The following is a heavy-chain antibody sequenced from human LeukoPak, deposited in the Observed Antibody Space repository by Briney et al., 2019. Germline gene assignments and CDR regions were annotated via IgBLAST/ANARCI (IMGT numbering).Heavy chain of an antibody. V-gene: IGHV3-7*01. CDR2: IKEDGSEK. CDR3: ARGSTSGYYQIQRYYFDY. CDR1: GFTFSSYW. D-gene: IGHD3-22*01. J-gene: IGHJ4*02. Sequence: SGGSLRLSCAASGFTFSSYWMTWVRQAPGKGLEWVASIKEDGSEKSYVDSVKGRFTISRDNAKNSLFLQMNSLRAEDTAVYYCARGSTSGYYQIQRYYFDYWGQGTLVTVSS.